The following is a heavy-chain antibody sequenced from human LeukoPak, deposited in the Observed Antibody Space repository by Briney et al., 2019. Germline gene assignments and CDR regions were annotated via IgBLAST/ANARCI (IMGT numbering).Heavy chain of an antibody. J-gene: IGHJ4*02. V-gene: IGHV4-39*02. Sequence: SETLSLTCTVSGGSINTSSYYWGWIRQSPGKGLEWIGSIYYSGSTYYNPSLKSRVTISVDTSKNQFSLKLSSVTAADTAVYYCARDVYCTNGVCKDYWGQGTLVTVSS. CDR1: GGSINTSSYY. CDR3: ARDVYCTNGVCKDY. CDR2: IYYSGST. D-gene: IGHD2-8*01.